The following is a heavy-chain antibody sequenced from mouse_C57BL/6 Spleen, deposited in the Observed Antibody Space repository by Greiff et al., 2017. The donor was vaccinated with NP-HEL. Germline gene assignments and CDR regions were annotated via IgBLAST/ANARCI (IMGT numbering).Heavy chain of an antibody. CDR2: IYPGSGST. V-gene: IGHV1-55*01. CDR1: GYTFTSYW. CDR3: AANYGSSYGWYFDV. J-gene: IGHJ1*03. Sequence: VQLQQPGAELVKPGASVKMSCKASGYTFTSYWITWVKQRPGQGLEWIGDIYPGSGSTNYNEKFKSKATLTVDTSSSTAYMQLSSLTSEDSAVYYCAANYGSSYGWYFDVWGTETTVTVSS. D-gene: IGHD1-1*01.